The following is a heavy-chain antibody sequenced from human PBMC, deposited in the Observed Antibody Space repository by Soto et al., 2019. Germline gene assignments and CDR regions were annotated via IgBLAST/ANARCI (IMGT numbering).Heavy chain of an antibody. CDR2: ISGSGGST. CDR3: AKGGMYYDSHFDY. J-gene: IGHJ4*02. CDR1: GFTFSSYA. D-gene: IGHD3-3*01. Sequence: EVQLLESGGGLVQPGGSLRLSCAASGFTFSSYAMSWVRQAPGKGLEWVSAISGSGGSTYYADSVKGRFTISRDNSKNTRYLQMNSMSAEDTVVDDCAKGGMYYDSHFDYWGQGTLVTVSS. V-gene: IGHV3-23*01.